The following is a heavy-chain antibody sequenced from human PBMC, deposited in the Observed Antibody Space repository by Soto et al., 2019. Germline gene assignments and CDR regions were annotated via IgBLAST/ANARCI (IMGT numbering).Heavy chain of an antibody. CDR2: IIPILGIA. V-gene: IGHV1-69*02. J-gene: IGHJ4*02. D-gene: IGHD5-12*01. Sequence: QVQLVQSGAEVKKPGSSVKVSCKASGGTFSSYTISWVRQAPGQGLEWMGRIIPILGIANYAQKFQGRVTITAYKSTSTAYMELSSLRSEDTAVYYCASDIVATIGDYWGQGTMVTVFS. CDR3: ASDIVATIGDY. CDR1: GGTFSSYT.